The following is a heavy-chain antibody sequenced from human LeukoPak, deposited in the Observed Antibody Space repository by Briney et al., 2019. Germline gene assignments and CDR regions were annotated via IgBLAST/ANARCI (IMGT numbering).Heavy chain of an antibody. CDR2: IYHSGST. Sequence: PSQTLSLTCAVSGGSISSGGYSWSWIRQPPGKGLEWIGYIYHSGSTYYNPSLKSRVTISVDRSKNQFSLKLSSVTAADTAVYYCARGSTAMDYYYYYGMDVWGQGTTVTVSS. CDR3: ARGSTAMDYYYYYGMDV. D-gene: IGHD5-18*01. J-gene: IGHJ6*02. CDR1: GGSISSGGYS. V-gene: IGHV4-30-2*01.